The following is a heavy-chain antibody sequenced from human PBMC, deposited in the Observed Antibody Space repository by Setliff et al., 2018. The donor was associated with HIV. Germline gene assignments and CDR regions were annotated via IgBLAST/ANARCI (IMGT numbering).Heavy chain of an antibody. D-gene: IGHD3-10*01. Sequence: SVKVSCKASGGTFSTYTVNWVRQAPGRGLEWMGGIISMFGTGNYARKFQGRVTITADKSTSTAYLELSSLTYDDTAIYYCARAEFLGPESDFDIWGQGTMVTVSS. V-gene: IGHV1-69*06. CDR2: IISMFGTG. CDR3: ARAEFLGPESDFDI. J-gene: IGHJ3*02. CDR1: GGTFSTYT.